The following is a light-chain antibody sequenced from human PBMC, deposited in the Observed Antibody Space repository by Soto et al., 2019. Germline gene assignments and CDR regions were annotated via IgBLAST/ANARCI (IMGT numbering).Light chain of an antibody. CDR2: KAS. Sequence: DIQMTQSPSTLSASVGDRVTITCRASQSISSWLAWYQQKPGKAPNLLIYKASSLQSGVSSRFSGSGSGTEFTLTISSRQPDDFATYYFQQYNSYPLTFGGGTMMEIK. CDR1: QSISSW. J-gene: IGKJ4*01. CDR3: QQYNSYPLT. V-gene: IGKV1-5*03.